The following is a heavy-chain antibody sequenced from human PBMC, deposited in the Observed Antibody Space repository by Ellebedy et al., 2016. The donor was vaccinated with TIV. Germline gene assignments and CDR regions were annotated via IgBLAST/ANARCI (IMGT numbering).Heavy chain of an antibody. J-gene: IGHJ4*02. CDR3: ARSRSSGWLHTPDY. Sequence: MPGGSLRLSCAASGYTFSNYFVHWVRQAPGQGLEWMGIINPSSGSTTYAQRLQGRLTMTRDTSTSTVYMELSSLRSEDTAVYYCARSRSSGWLHTPDYWGQGLLVTVSS. CDR1: GYTFSNYF. D-gene: IGHD6-19*01. CDR2: INPSSGST. V-gene: IGHV1-46*04.